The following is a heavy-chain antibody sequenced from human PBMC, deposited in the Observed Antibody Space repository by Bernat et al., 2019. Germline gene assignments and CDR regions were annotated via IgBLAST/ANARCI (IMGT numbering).Heavy chain of an antibody. CDR2: IYYSGST. Sequence: QVQLQESGPGLVKPSETLSLTCTVSGGSISSYYWSWFRQPPGKGLEWIGYIYYSGSTNYNPSLKTRVTISVDTSKNQFALKLSSVTAADTAVYYCASFDYGGNSFDYWGQGTLVTVSS. J-gene: IGHJ4*02. V-gene: IGHV4-59*01. D-gene: IGHD4-23*01. CDR3: ASFDYGGNSFDY. CDR1: GGSISSYY.